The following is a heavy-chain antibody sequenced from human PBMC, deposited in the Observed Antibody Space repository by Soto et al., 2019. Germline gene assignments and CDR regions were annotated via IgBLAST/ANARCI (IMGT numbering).Heavy chain of an antibody. CDR2: INPNSGGT. J-gene: IGHJ3*02. V-gene: IGHV1-2*04. CDR3: ARDGHTGVLSPDANAFDI. Sequence: ASVKVSCKASGYTFTGYYMHWVQQAPGQGLEWMGWINPNSGGTNYAQKFQGWVTMTRDTSISTAYMELSRLRSDDTAVYYCARDGHTGVLSPDANAFDIWGQGTMVTVSS. D-gene: IGHD7-27*01. CDR1: GYTFTGYY.